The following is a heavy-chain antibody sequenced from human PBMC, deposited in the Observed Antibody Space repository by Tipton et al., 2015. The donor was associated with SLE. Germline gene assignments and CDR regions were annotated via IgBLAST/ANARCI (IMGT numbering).Heavy chain of an antibody. D-gene: IGHD2-15*01. CDR3: TRMTCSGGTCPDDY. CDR2: IRSKDYGGTP. Sequence: SLRLSCTASGFTFGDYAVSWVRQAPGKGLEWVGFIRSKDYGGTPEYAASVRGGFTISRDDSESIAYLQMNGLKSEDTAVYYCTRMTCSGGTCPDDYWGQGTLVTVSS. V-gene: IGHV3-49*04. J-gene: IGHJ4*02. CDR1: GFTFGDYA.